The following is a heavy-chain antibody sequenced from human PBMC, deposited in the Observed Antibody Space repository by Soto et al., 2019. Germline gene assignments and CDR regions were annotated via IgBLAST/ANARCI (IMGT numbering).Heavy chain of an antibody. Sequence: QVQLVESGGGVVQPGRSRRLSCAASGFTFSSYGMHWVRQAPGKGLEWVAVISYDGSNKYYADSVKGRFTISRDNSKNTLYLQMISLRAEDTAVYYCAKDRDYGDYGGYFDYWGQGTLVTVSS. CDR1: GFTFSSYG. J-gene: IGHJ4*02. D-gene: IGHD4-17*01. CDR2: ISYDGSNK. V-gene: IGHV3-30*18. CDR3: AKDRDYGDYGGYFDY.